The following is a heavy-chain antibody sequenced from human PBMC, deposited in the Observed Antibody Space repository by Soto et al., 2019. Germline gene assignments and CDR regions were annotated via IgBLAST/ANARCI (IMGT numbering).Heavy chain of an antibody. D-gene: IGHD2-15*01. Sequence: SETLSLTCTVSGGSISSSYWSWIRQPPGKGLEWLAYIYDDGSANYNPSLKSRATISLDMSKNQFSLKLTSVTAADTAVHYCARDKYCSGGSCRKNWFDPWGQGTLVTVSS. CDR3: ARDKYCSGGSCRKNWFDP. CDR2: IYDDGSA. J-gene: IGHJ5*02. V-gene: IGHV4-59*01. CDR1: GGSISSSY.